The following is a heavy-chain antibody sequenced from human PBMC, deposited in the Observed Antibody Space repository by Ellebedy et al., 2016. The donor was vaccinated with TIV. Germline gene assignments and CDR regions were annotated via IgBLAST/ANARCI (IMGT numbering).Heavy chain of an antibody. CDR2: LSGNGDTT. Sequence: PGGSLRLSCAASGFTFSTYAMSRVRQAPGKGLEWVSVLSGNGDTTYYADSVKGRFTISRDNSKNTRYLQMNSLRAEDTAVYYCEKNRAPGRGYADYWGQGTLVTVSA. CDR3: EKNRAPGRGYADY. J-gene: IGHJ4*02. D-gene: IGHD3-22*01. V-gene: IGHV3-23*01. CDR1: GFTFSTYA.